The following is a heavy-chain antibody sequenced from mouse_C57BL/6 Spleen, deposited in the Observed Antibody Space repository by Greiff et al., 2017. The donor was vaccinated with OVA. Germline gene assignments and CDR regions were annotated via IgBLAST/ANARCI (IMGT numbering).Heavy chain of an antibody. J-gene: IGHJ2*01. V-gene: IGHV7-3*01. D-gene: IGHD2-10*02. CDR2: IRNKANGYTT. Sequence: EVKLVESGGGLVQPGGSLSLSCAASGFTFTDYYMSWVRQPPGKALEWLGFIRNKANGYTTEYSASVKGRFTISRDNSQSILYLQMNALRAEDSATYYCARYVPRYFDYWGQGTTLTVSS. CDR1: GFTFTDYY. CDR3: ARYVPRYFDY.